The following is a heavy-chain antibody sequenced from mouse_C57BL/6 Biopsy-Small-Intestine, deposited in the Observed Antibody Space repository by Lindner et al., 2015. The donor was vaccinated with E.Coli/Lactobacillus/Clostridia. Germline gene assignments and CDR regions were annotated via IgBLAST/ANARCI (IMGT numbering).Heavy chain of an antibody. CDR3: ARYREPGTFDY. CDR2: ISYSGGT. V-gene: IGHV3-8*01. CDR1: GYSITSDS. J-gene: IGHJ2*01. Sequence: VQLQESGPGLAKPSQTLSLTCSVTGYSITSDSWNWIRKFPGNKFEYMGYISYSGGTYYNPSLKSRFSITRDTSKNQYYLQLNSVTTEDIATYYCARYREPGTFDYWGQGTTLTVSS.